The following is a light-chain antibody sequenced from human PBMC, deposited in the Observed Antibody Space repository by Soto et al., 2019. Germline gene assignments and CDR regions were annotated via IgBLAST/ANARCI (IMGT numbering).Light chain of an antibody. J-gene: IGKJ1*01. Sequence: EIVMTQSPASLSASPGERITLSCKASQSIANNLAWHQQKPGQPPRLLMYGASTRAADIPARFSGSGSGTEFSLTISSLQSEDFAIYYCQQYNDWPPWTFGQGTKVDIK. CDR2: GAS. V-gene: IGKV3-15*01. CDR1: QSIANN. CDR3: QQYNDWPPWT.